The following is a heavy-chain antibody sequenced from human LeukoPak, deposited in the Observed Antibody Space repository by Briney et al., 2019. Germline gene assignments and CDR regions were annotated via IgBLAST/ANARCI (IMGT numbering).Heavy chain of an antibody. J-gene: IGHJ4*02. CDR3: ARDSGLAPGAY. CDR1: GGSIIDSNYH. Sequence: SETLSLTCSVSGGSIIDSNYHWTWLRQPAGKGLEWIGRIYKSGSTNYNPSLKSRVTLSVDTSNNQFFLELNSVTAPDTAVYFCARDSGLAPGAYWGQGTLVVVSS. D-gene: IGHD6-19*01. V-gene: IGHV4-61*02. CDR2: IYKSGST.